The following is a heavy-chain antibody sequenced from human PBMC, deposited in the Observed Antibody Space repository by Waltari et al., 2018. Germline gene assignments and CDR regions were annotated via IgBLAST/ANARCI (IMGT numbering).Heavy chain of an antibody. CDR2: INHAGYT. D-gene: IGHD2-15*01. CDR3: VRLEECTGPGGHCYSGDPFALDV. V-gene: IGHV4-34*02. Sequence: QVQLQQWGAGLLQSSETLSLTCAVYGGSFSGYYWGWVRQPPGKGLEWIGEINHAGYTNQNPCHEGRVTMSADTSKGQFSLKLNSVTAADTAVYNCVRLEECTGPGGHCYSGDPFALDVWGQGTTVTVSS. J-gene: IGHJ6*02. CDR1: GGSFSGYY.